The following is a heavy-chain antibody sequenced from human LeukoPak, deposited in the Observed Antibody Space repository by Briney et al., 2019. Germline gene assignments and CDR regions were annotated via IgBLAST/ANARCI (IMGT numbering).Heavy chain of an antibody. V-gene: IGHV4-59*01. Sequence: SETLSLTCTVSGGSISSYYWSWIRQPPGKGLEWIGYIYYSGSTNYNPSLKSRVTISVDTSKNQFSLKLSSVTAADTVVYYCARGRYCSGGSCYPRGYYYYYYMDVWGKGTTVTISS. J-gene: IGHJ6*03. D-gene: IGHD2-15*01. CDR3: ARGRYCSGGSCYPRGYYYYYYMDV. CDR2: IYYSGST. CDR1: GGSISSYY.